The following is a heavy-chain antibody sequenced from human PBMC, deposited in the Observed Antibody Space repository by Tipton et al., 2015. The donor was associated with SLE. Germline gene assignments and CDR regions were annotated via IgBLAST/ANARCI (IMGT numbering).Heavy chain of an antibody. D-gene: IGHD6-6*01. CDR1: GFTFSSYS. V-gene: IGHV3-48*01. Sequence: SLRLSCAASGFTFSSYSMNWVRQAPGKGLEWVSYISSSSSTIYYADSVKGRFTISRDNAKNSLYLQMNSLRAEDTAVYYCARVPLSGVAARGYYFDYWGQGTLVTVSS. CDR3: ARVPLSGVAARGYYFDY. J-gene: IGHJ4*02. CDR2: ISSSSSTI.